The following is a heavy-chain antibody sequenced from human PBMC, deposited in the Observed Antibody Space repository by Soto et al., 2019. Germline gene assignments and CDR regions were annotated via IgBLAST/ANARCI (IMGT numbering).Heavy chain of an antibody. CDR1: GGTFSSYA. D-gene: IGHD2-2*01. CDR2: IIPIFGTA. Sequence: GASVKVSCKASGGTFSSYAISWVRQAPGQGLEWMGGIIPIFGTANYAQKFQGRVTITADESTSTAYMELSSLRSEDTAVYYCASLPIVVVPAAIRAYYYYGMDVWGQGTTVTVSS. V-gene: IGHV1-69*13. J-gene: IGHJ6*02. CDR3: ASLPIVVVPAAIRAYYYYGMDV.